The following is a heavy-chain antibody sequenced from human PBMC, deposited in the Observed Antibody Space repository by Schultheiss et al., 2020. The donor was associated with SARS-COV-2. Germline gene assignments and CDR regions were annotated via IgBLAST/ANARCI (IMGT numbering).Heavy chain of an antibody. CDR1: GGSFSGYY. Sequence: GSLRLSCAVYGGSFSGYYWSWIRQPPGKGLEWIGEINHSGSTNYNPSLKSRVTISVDTSKNQFSLKLSSVTAADTAVYYCAFYSSSWYNYWGQGTLVTVSS. CDR2: INHSGST. CDR3: AFYSSSWYNY. V-gene: IGHV4-34*01. J-gene: IGHJ4*02. D-gene: IGHD6-13*01.